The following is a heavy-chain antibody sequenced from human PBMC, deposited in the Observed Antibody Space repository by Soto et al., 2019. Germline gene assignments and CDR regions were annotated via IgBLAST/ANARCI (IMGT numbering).Heavy chain of an antibody. Sequence: CKGSGYSFTSYWIGWVRQMPGKGLEWMGIIYPGDSDTRYSPSFQGQVTISADKSISTAYLQWSSLKASDTAMYYCARRHLLDDYYYGMDVWGQGTTVTVSS. J-gene: IGHJ6*02. CDR2: IYPGDSDT. V-gene: IGHV5-51*01. CDR1: GYSFTSYW. D-gene: IGHD1-1*01. CDR3: ARRHLLDDYYYGMDV.